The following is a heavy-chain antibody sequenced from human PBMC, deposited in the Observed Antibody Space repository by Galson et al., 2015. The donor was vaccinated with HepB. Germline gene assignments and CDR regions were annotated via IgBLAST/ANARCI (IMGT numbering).Heavy chain of an antibody. D-gene: IGHD6-19*01. CDR2: IKQDGSEK. J-gene: IGHJ4*02. CDR3: ARGQRPYSSGSLDY. CDR1: GFTFSSYW. Sequence: SLRLSCAASGFTFSSYWMSWVRQAPGKGLEWVANIKQDGSEKYYVDSVKGRFTISRDNAKNSLYLQMNSLRAEDTAVYYCARGQRPYSSGSLDYWGQGTLVTVSS. V-gene: IGHV3-7*03.